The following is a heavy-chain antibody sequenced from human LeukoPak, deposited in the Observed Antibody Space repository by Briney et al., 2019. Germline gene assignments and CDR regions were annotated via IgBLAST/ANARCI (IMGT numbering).Heavy chain of an antibody. CDR2: ISGSGGST. Sequence: GGSLRLSCAASGFTFSSYAMSWVRQAPGKGLEWVSAISGSGGSTYYADSVKGRFTISRDNSKNALYLQMNSLRAEDTAVYYCAKVDYYDSSGYGYWGQGTLVTVSS. CDR3: AKVDYYDSSGYGY. CDR1: GFTFSSYA. V-gene: IGHV3-23*01. J-gene: IGHJ4*02. D-gene: IGHD3-22*01.